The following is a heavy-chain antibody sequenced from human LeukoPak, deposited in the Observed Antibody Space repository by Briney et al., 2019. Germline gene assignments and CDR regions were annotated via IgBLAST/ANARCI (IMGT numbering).Heavy chain of an antibody. V-gene: IGHV4-59*01. Sequence: SETLSLTCTVSGGSISYFYWSWVRQPPGKGLEWLGYIFYSGSTKYNPSLKNRVTISLDTSKNQISLKLSSVTAADTAVYYCARDLELERDRWNYFESWGQGTLVTVSS. CDR3: ARDLELERDRWNYFES. CDR2: IFYSGST. J-gene: IGHJ4*02. D-gene: IGHD1-1*01. CDR1: GGSISYFY.